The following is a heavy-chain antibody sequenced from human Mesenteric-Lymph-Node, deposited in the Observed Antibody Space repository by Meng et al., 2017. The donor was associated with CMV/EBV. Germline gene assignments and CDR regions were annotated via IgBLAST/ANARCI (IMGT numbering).Heavy chain of an antibody. Sequence: GGSLRLSCAASGFTFSSYAMSWVRQAPGKGLEWVSAISGSGGSTYYADSVKGRFTFSRDNSKNTLYLQMNSLRAEDTAVYYCAKVVSGEDDAFDFWGQGTMVTVSS. D-gene: IGHD2-15*01. CDR1: GFTFSSYA. CDR3: AKVVSGEDDAFDF. CDR2: ISGSGGST. J-gene: IGHJ3*01. V-gene: IGHV3-23*01.